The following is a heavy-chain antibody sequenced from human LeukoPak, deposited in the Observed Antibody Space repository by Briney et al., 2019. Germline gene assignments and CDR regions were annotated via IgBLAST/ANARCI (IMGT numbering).Heavy chain of an antibody. Sequence: PSETLSLTCAVYGGSFSGYYWSWIRQPPGRGLEWIGEINHSGSTNYNPSLKSRATISVDTSKNQFSLKLSSVTAADTAVYYCARDVGYSSSSGAFDYWGQGTLVTVSS. CDR2: INHSGST. D-gene: IGHD6-6*01. CDR3: ARDVGYSSSSGAFDY. CDR1: GGSFSGYY. V-gene: IGHV4-34*01. J-gene: IGHJ4*02.